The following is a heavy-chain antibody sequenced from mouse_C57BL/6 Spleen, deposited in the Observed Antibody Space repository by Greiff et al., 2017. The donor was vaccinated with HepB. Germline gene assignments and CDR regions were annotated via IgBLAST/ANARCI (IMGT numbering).Heavy chain of an antibody. CDR3: ARDDDEGDFDG. D-gene: IGHD2-4*01. Sequence: QVQLQQSGAELVKPGASVKISCKASGYAFSSSWMNWVKQRPGKGLEWIGQIYPGDGDTNYNGKFKGKATLTADKSSSTAYMQLSSLTSEDSAVYFCARDDDEGDFDGWGQGTTLTASS. CDR1: GYAFSSSW. CDR2: IYPGDGDT. V-gene: IGHV1-80*01. J-gene: IGHJ2*01.